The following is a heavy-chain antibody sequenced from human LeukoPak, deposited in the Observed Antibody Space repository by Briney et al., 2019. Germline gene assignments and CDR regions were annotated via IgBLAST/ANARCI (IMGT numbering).Heavy chain of an antibody. J-gene: IGHJ4*02. CDR1: GGSIRSYY. CDR3: ARAYYYGSGSYGLDY. Sequence: SETLSLTCTVSGGSIRSYYWSWIRQPPGKGLEWIGYIYSSGSINYNPSLKSRVTISVDTSKNQFSLKLTSVTAADTAVYYCARAYYYGSGSYGLDYWGQGTLVTVSS. CDR2: IYSSGSI. D-gene: IGHD3-10*01. V-gene: IGHV4-59*01.